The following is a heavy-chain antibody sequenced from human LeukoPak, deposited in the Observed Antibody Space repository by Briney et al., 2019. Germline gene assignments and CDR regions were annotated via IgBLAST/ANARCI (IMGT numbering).Heavy chain of an antibody. CDR1: GVASSGNY. CDR2: INPSGST. CDR3: ARHVAAAGPYPYAFDM. Sequence: PSETLSLTCGVYGVASSGNYWSWIRQSPGRGLEWIGEINPSGSTSYSPSLKSRVTISIDTSKNQFSLNLRSVTAADTAVYYCARHVAAAGPYPYAFDMWGQGTMVTVSS. V-gene: IGHV4-34*01. D-gene: IGHD6-13*01. J-gene: IGHJ3*02.